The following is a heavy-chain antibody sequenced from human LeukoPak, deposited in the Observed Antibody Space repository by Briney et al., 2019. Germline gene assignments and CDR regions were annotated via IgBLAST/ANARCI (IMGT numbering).Heavy chain of an antibody. J-gene: IGHJ3*02. V-gene: IGHV4-39*01. CDR3: ASLRRQTNAFDI. CDR1: GGSISSSSYY. CDR2: IYYSGST. Sequence: SETLSLTCTVSGGSISSSSYYWGWLRQPPGKGLEWIGSIYYSGSTYYHPSLKSRITISVDTSKNQFSLKLSSVTAADTAVYYCASLRRQTNAFDIWGQGTMVTVSS.